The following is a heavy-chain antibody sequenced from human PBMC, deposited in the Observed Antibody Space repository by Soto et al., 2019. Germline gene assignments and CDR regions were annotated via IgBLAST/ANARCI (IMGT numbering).Heavy chain of an antibody. Sequence: EVQLLESGGGLVQPGGSLRLSCAASGFTFSSYAMSWVRQAPGKGLEWVSAINGSGGSTYYAASVKGRFTISRDNSKNTLYPEMNRLRAEDMAVYYCAKDTCSGYDCDPSYWGQGTLVTVSS. CDR2: INGSGGST. J-gene: IGHJ4*02. CDR3: AKDTCSGYDCDPSY. V-gene: IGHV3-23*01. D-gene: IGHD5-12*01. CDR1: GFTFSSYA.